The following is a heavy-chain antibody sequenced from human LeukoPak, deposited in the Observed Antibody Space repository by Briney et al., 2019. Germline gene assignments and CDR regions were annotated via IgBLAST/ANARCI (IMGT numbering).Heavy chain of an antibody. CDR1: GFTVSSNH. J-gene: IGHJ4*02. D-gene: IGHD5-12*01. V-gene: IGHV3-53*01. CDR3: ARDLEYGGYGDY. CDR2: IYSGGST. Sequence: GGSLRLSCAASGFTVSSNHMNWVRQAPGKGLEWVSVIYSGGSTYYADSVKGRFTISRDNSKNTLYLQMNGLRAEDTAMYYCARDLEYGGYGDYWGQGTLVTVSS.